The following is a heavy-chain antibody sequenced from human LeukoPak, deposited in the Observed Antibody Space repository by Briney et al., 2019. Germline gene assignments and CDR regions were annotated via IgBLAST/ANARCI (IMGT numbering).Heavy chain of an antibody. Sequence: PGSPLRLSCGASGFSFDDYAVHWVRRAPGRVLVCVSVSCWNSGSIGYADSVKGRFTISRDNAKNSLYLQMNSLRAEDMALYYCAKDTLVGATTGAFDIWGQGTMVTVSS. J-gene: IGHJ3*02. CDR1: GFSFDDYA. V-gene: IGHV3-9*03. D-gene: IGHD1-26*01. CDR2: SCWNSGSI. CDR3: AKDTLVGATTGAFDI.